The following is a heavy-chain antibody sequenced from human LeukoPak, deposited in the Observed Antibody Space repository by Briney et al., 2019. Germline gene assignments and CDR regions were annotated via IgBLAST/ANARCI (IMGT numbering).Heavy chain of an antibody. CDR1: GFTFSSYG. V-gene: IGHV3-33*01. J-gene: IGHJ3*02. CDR3: ARDPLRAVAGTDDAFDI. CDR2: IWYDGSNK. D-gene: IGHD6-19*01. Sequence: PGGSLRLSCAASGFTFSSYGMHWVRQAPGKGLEWVAVIWYDGSNKYYADSVKGRFTISRDNSKNTLYLQMNSLRAEDTAVYYCARDPLRAVAGTDDAFDIWGQGTMVTVSS.